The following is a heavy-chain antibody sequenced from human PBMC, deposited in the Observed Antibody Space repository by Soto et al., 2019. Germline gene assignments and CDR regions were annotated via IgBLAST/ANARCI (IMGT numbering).Heavy chain of an antibody. CDR3: ARDFYYGSGSYLSRAFDI. CDR2: ISAYNGNT. CDR1: GYTFTSYG. J-gene: IGHJ3*02. D-gene: IGHD3-10*01. Sequence: ASVKVSCKASGYTFTSYGISWVRQAPGQGLEWMGWISAYNGNTNYAQKLQGRVTMTTDTSTSTAYMELRSLRSDDTAVYYCARDFYYGSGSYLSRAFDIWGQGTMVTVSS. V-gene: IGHV1-18*01.